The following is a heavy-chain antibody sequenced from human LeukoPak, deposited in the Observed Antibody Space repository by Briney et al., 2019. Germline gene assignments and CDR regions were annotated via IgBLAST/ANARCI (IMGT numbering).Heavy chain of an antibody. CDR1: GITLSNYG. CDR3: ARAGNFAFDI. D-gene: IGHD3-10*01. J-gene: IGHJ3*02. Sequence: GGSLRLSCAVSGITLSNYGVSWVRQAPGKGLEWVAGISDSGGSTNYADSVKGRFTISRDNPKNTLYLQMNSLRAEDTAVYFCARAGNFAFDIWGQGTMVTVFS. V-gene: IGHV3-23*01. CDR2: ISDSGGST.